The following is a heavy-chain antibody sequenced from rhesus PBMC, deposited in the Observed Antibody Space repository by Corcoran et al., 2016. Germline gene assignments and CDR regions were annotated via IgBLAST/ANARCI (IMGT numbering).Heavy chain of an antibody. CDR2: ISPYNGNK. Sequence: QVQLVQSGAEIKQPGASVKLSCKASGYNFTSYYMHWVRQAPGQGLEWTGLISPYNGNKGYAKNFQGRVTITTDTSTNTGYMELSSRRSEDTAVYYCTRGGQLDYWYFDLWGPGTPITISS. CDR1: GYNFTSYY. CDR3: TRGGQLDYWYFDL. D-gene: IGHD1-26*01. V-gene: IGHV1-1*01. J-gene: IGHJ2*01.